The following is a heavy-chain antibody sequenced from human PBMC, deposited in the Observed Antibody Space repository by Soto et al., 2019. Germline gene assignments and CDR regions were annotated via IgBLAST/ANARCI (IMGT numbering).Heavy chain of an antibody. Sequence: SVKVSCKASGGTFSSYAISWVRQAPGQGLEWMGGIIPIFGTANYAQKFQGRVTITADESTSTAYMELSSLRSEDTAVYYCARLGGRGYSGYETLDYWGQGTLVTVSS. CDR1: GGTFSSYA. J-gene: IGHJ4*02. CDR3: ARLGGRGYSGYETLDY. V-gene: IGHV1-69*13. CDR2: IIPIFGTA. D-gene: IGHD5-12*01.